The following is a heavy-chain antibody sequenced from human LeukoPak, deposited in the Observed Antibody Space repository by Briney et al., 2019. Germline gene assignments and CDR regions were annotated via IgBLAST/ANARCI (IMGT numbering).Heavy chain of an antibody. CDR2: ISYDGSNK. V-gene: IGHV3-30*01. J-gene: IGHJ6*03. CDR1: GFTFSSYA. Sequence: PGRSLRLSCAASGFTFSSYAMHWVRQAPGKGLEWVAVISYDGSNKYYADSVKGRFTISRDNSKNTLYLQMNSLRAEDTAVYYCARVMMGATVTTFHYYCMDVWGVGTTVTVSS. CDR3: ARVMMGATVTTFHYYCMDV. D-gene: IGHD4-11*01.